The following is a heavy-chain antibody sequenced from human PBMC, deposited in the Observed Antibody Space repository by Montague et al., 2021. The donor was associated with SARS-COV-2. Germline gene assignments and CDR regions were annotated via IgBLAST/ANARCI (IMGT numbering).Heavy chain of an antibody. Sequence: SLRLSCAASGFTFISYAMNWVRQAPGKGLECVSVIYSGGSSTYYADSVKGRFTISRDNSKNTLYLQMNSLRAEDTAVYYCAKDGEFDPWGQGTLVTVSS. D-gene: IGHD7-27*01. V-gene: IGHV3-23*03. CDR3: AKDGEFDP. CDR2: IYSGGSST. CDR1: GFTFISYA. J-gene: IGHJ5*02.